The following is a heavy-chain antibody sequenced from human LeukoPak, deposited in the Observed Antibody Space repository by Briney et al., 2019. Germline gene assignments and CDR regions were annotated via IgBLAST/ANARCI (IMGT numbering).Heavy chain of an antibody. CDR1: GFTFSSYS. CDR3: ARDPYYYDSRDVSRIDY. Sequence: GGSLRLSCAASGFTFSSYSMNWVRQAPGKGLEWVSSISSSSSYIYYADSVKGRFTNSRDNAKNSLYLQMNSLRAEDTAVYYCARDPYYYDSRDVSRIDYWGQGTLVTVSS. V-gene: IGHV3-21*01. D-gene: IGHD3-22*01. CDR2: ISSSSSYI. J-gene: IGHJ4*02.